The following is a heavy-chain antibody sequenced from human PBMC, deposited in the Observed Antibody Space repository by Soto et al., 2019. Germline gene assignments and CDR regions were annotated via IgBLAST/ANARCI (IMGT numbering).Heavy chain of an antibody. CDR1: GYTFTSYG. V-gene: IGHV1-18*01. J-gene: IGHJ6*02. D-gene: IGHD1-26*01. CDR3: ARNPYSGSYSLPYYYYGMDV. CDR2: ISAYNGNT. Sequence: ASVKVSCKASGYTFTSYGISWVRQAPGQGLEWMGWISAYNGNTNYAQKLQGRVTMTTDTSTSTAYMELRSLRFDDTAVYYCARNPYSGSYSLPYYYYGMDVWGQGTTVTVSS.